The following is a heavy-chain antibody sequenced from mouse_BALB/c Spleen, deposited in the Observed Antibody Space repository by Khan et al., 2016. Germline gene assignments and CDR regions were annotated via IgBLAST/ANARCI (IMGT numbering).Heavy chain of an antibody. CDR1: GYTFTSYN. J-gene: IGHJ3*01. V-gene: IGHV1-12*01. CDR3: ARSNYGYDGAWFAY. Sequence: QVQLQQSGAELVKPGASVKMSCKASGYTFTSYNMHWVKQTPGQGLEWIGAIYPGNGDTSYNQKFKGKATLTADKSSSTAYMQLSSLTSEDSAVYYCARSNYGYDGAWFAYWGQGTLVTVSA. CDR2: IYPGNGDT. D-gene: IGHD2-2*01.